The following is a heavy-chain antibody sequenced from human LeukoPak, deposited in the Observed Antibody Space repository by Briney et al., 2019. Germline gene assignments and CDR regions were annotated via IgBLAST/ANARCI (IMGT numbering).Heavy chain of an antibody. CDR2: IIPIFGTA. J-gene: IGHJ6*03. V-gene: IGHV1-69*13. CDR1: GGTFSSYA. D-gene: IGHD6-6*01. CDR3: AREAARVPYYYYYYMDV. Sequence: GASVKVSCKASGGTFSSYAVSWVRQAPGQGLEWMGGIIPIFGTANYAQKFQGRVTITADESTSTAYMELSSLRSEDTAVYYCAREAARVPYYYYYYMDVWGKGTTVTVSS.